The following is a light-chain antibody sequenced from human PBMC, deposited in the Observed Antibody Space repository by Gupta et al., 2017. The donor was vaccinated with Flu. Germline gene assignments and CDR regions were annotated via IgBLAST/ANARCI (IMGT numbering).Light chain of an antibody. J-gene: IGKJ2*01. CDR1: QSVSSSY. V-gene: IGKV3-20*01. Sequence: GERASLSCRASQSVSSSYLACYQQKPGQAPRLLIYGSSSRATVIPDRCSGSGSATDFTLTISRLEPEDFAVYYCQQYGSSRTFGQGTKLEIK. CDR3: QQYGSSRT. CDR2: GSS.